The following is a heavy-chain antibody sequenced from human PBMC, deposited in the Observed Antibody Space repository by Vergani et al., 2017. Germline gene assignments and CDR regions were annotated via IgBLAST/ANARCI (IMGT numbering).Heavy chain of an antibody. CDR3: ARGHPVVPAAMSYYYMDV. Sequence: EVQLVESGGGLVQPGGSLRLSCAASGFTFSSYWMHWVRQAPGKGLVWVSRINSDGSSTSYADSVKGRFTISRDNAKNTLYLQMNSLRAEDTAVYYCARGHPVVPAAMSYYYMDVWGKGTTVTVSS. J-gene: IGHJ6*03. CDR1: GFTFSSYW. D-gene: IGHD2-2*01. CDR2: INSDGSST. V-gene: IGHV3-74*01.